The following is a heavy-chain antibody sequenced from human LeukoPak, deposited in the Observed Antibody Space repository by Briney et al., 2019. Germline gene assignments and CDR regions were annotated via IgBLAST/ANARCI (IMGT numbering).Heavy chain of an antibody. J-gene: IGHJ6*03. CDR3: AADHERAGDISFFYLDV. D-gene: IGHD7-27*01. Sequence: ASVKVSCKASGGAFSSYAFSWVRQAPDQGLEWMGGIVPMFGTPTYSQNFKGRITLTADESTSTVYMELTSLRSEDTALYYCAADHERAGDISFFYLDVWGEGTTVTVSS. V-gene: IGHV1-69*13. CDR2: IVPMFGTP. CDR1: GGAFSSYA.